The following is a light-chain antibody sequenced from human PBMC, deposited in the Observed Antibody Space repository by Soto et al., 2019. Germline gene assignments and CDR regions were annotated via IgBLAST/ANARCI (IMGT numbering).Light chain of an antibody. J-gene: IGLJ1*01. V-gene: IGLV2-14*01. Sequence: QSALTQRASVSGSPGQSITISCTGTSSDVGGYNYVSWYQQHPGKAPKLMIYEVSNRPSGVSNRFSGSKSGNTASLTISGLQAEDEADYYCSSYTSSSTSYVFGTGTKLTVL. CDR3: SSYTSSSTSYV. CDR2: EVS. CDR1: SSDVGGYNY.